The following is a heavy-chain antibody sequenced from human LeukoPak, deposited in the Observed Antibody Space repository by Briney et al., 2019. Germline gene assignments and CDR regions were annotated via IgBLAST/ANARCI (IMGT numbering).Heavy chain of an antibody. CDR1: GFTVSSNY. Sequence: GGSLRLSCAASGFTVSSNYMSWVRHAPGKGLEWVSAISGSGGSTYYADSVKGRFTISRDNSKNTLYLQMNSLRAEDTAVYYCAKEGDSFDYWGQGTLVTVSS. D-gene: IGHD3-16*01. CDR3: AKEGDSFDY. V-gene: IGHV3-23*01. J-gene: IGHJ4*02. CDR2: ISGSGGST.